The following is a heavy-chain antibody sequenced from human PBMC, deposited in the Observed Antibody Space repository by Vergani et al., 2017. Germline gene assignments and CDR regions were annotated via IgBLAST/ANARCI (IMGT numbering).Heavy chain of an antibody. CDR3: ARVPQDYGMDV. CDR1: GYTFTSYY. CDR2: INPSGGST. V-gene: IGHV1-46*01. Sequence: QVQLVQSGAEVKKPGASVKVSCKASGYTFTSYYMHWVRQAPGQGLEWMGIINPSGGSTSYAQKFQGRVTMIRDTSTSTVYMELSSLRSEDTAVYYCARVPQDYGMDVWGQGTTVTVSS. J-gene: IGHJ6*02.